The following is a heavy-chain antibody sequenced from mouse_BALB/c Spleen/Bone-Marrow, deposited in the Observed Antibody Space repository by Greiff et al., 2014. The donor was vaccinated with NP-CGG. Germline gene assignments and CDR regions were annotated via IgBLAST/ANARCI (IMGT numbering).Heavy chain of an antibody. CDR1: GYSFTDYN. CDR2: IDPYNGDT. D-gene: IGHD2-3*01. CDR3: ARDGYYVGFAY. J-gene: IGHJ3*01. V-gene: IGHV1S135*01. Sequence: LVESGPELVKPGASVKVSCKASGYSFTDYNMYWVEQSHGKSLESIGYIDPYNGDTSYNQKFKGRATLTVDKSSNTAFMHLNSLTSEDSAVYYCARDGYYVGFAYWGQGTLVTVSA.